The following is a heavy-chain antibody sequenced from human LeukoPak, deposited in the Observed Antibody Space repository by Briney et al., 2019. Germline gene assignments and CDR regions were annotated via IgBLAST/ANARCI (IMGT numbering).Heavy chain of an antibody. CDR2: ISKDGSDK. D-gene: IGHD1-7*01. CDR1: XFTFSDHA. CDR3: ARDYWWNYDY. Sequence: GSXXLXCXAXXFTFSDHAMHWVRQAPGKGLEWVAVISKDGSDKYYPGSVRGRFTISRDNSKNTIYLQMDSLRAEDTAIYYCARDYWWNYDYWGQGTLVTVSS. J-gene: IGHJ4*02. V-gene: IGHV3-30-3*01.